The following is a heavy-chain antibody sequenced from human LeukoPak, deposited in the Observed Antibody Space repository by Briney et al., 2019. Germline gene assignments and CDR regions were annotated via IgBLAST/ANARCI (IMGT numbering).Heavy chain of an antibody. J-gene: IGHJ4*02. CDR1: GYTLSKLS. CDR2: LDPEDGET. Sequence: GASVKVSCKAPGYTLSKLSIHWARQPSGKGLEWMGALDPEDGETIYAQEFQGRATMTADTSTDTAYMELSSLTSDDTAVYYCVTDPYTTTDDNNFEPQGAYWGQGTLVTVSS. V-gene: IGHV1-24*01. CDR3: VTDPYTTTDDNNFEPQGAY. D-gene: IGHD5-24*01.